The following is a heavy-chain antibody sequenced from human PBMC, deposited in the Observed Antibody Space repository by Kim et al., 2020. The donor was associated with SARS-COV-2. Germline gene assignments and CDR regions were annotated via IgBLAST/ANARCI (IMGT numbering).Heavy chain of an antibody. V-gene: IGHV4-39*01. CDR3: ARGGTYGGNSGVY. Sequence: SETLSLTCTVSGGSISSSSYYWGWIRQPPGKGLEWIGSIYYSGSTYYNPSLKSRVTISVDTSKNQFSLKLSSVTAADTAVYYCARGGTYGGNSGVYWGQGTLVTVSS. CDR2: IYYSGST. D-gene: IGHD4-17*01. J-gene: IGHJ4*02. CDR1: GGSISSSSYY.